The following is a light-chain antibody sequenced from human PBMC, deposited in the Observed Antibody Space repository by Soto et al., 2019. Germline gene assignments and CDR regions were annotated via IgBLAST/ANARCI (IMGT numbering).Light chain of an antibody. CDR1: QAMSTY. V-gene: IGKV1-9*01. J-gene: IGKJ4*01. Sequence: DIQLTQSPSFLSAFVGYTVTITCRASQAMSTYLAWYQQKPGKVPKLLIRSASTLQSGVPRRFSGGGSGTEFTLTISTLQPADYGIYYCQQLTGYKLAFGGGTNVEIK. CDR3: QQLTGYKLA. CDR2: SAS.